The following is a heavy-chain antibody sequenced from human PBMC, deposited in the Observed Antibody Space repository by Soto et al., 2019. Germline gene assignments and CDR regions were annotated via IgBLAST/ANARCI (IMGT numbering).Heavy chain of an antibody. J-gene: IGHJ6*03. D-gene: IGHD2-2*01. Sequence: ASVKVSCKVSGYTLTELSMHWVRQAPGKGLGWMGGFDPEDGETIYAQKFQARFTLTEYTFKATAYFELRSLGFEDTAVFYFATLGDILVVNRDVWGKGTTVTVSS. CDR1: GYTLTELS. V-gene: IGHV1-24*01. CDR2: FDPEDGET. CDR3: ATLGDILVVNRDV.